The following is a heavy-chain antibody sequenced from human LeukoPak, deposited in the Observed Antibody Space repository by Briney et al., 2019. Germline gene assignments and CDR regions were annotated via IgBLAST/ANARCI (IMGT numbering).Heavy chain of an antibody. Sequence: PGGSLRLSCAASGFTFSSYAMSWVRQAPGKGLERVSAISGSGGSTYYADSVKGRFTISRDNSKNTLYLQMNSLRAEDTAVYYCVPKVVPAAILFDYWGQGTLVTVSS. D-gene: IGHD2-2*01. V-gene: IGHV3-23*01. J-gene: IGHJ4*02. CDR1: GFTFSSYA. CDR2: ISGSGGST. CDR3: VPKVVPAAILFDY.